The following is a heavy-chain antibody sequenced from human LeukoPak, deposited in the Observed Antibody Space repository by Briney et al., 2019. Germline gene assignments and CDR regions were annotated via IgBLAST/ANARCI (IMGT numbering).Heavy chain of an antibody. V-gene: IGHV4-39*01. CDR3: AKRQWLVQVDAFDI. J-gene: IGHJ3*02. Sequence: SETLCLTCTVSGGSISSSSYYWGWIRQPPGKGLEWIGSIYYSGSTYYNPSLKSRVTISVDTSKNQFSLKLSSVTAADTAVYYCAKRQWLVQVDAFDIWGQGTMVTVSS. CDR2: IYYSGST. D-gene: IGHD6-19*01. CDR1: GGSISSSSYY.